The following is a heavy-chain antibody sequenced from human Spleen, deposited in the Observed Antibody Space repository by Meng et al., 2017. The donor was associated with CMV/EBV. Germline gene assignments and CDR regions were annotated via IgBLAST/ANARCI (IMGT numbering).Heavy chain of an antibody. D-gene: IGHD2-2*01. Sequence: YNVSWARQSPERGVECVCYIRCSSSYNYYADSEKGLFNIYRENAKNSLYVQMNSLRAEDTAVYYCAREDDSRYCSNTTCYVVRAFGIWGPGTMVTVSS. CDR2: IRCSSSYN. CDR1: YN. J-gene: IGHJ4*02. CDR3: AREDDSRYCSNTTCYVVRAFGI. V-gene: IGHV3-21*01.